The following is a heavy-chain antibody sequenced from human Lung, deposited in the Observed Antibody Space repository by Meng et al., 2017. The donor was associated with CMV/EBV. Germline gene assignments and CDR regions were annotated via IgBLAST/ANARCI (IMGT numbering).Heavy chain of an antibody. CDR3: ARDDSSS. J-gene: IGHJ5*02. Sequence: QGQLVGSGGGVVQPGRSLRLSCAASGFTFSGYAMHWVRQASGKGLEWVAVISYDGSNKYYADSVKGRFTISRDNSKNTLYLQMNSLRAEDTAVYYCARDDSSSWGQGTLVTVSS. D-gene: IGHD3-22*01. CDR2: ISYDGSNK. V-gene: IGHV3-30-3*01. CDR1: GFTFSGYA.